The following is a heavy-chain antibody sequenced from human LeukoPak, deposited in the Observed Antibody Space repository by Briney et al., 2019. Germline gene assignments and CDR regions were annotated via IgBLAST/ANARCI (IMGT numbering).Heavy chain of an antibody. CDR2: IYHSGST. V-gene: IGHV4-38-2*01. D-gene: IGHD6-6*01. J-gene: IGHJ3*02. CDR1: GYSISSGDY. Sequence: PSETLTLTCAVSGYSISSGDYWGWLRQPPGKGLEWIVSIYHSGSTYYNPSLKSRVTISVDTSKNQLSLKLSSVTAADTAVYYCARNLPVPRHDAFDIWGQGTMVTVSS. CDR3: ARNLPVPRHDAFDI.